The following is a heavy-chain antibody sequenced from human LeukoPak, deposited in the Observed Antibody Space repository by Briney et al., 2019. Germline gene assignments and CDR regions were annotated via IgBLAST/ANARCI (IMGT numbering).Heavy chain of an antibody. CDR3: ARDLNDILTGYRLTYDAFDI. D-gene: IGHD3-9*01. CDR1: GYTFTSYG. V-gene: IGHV1-18*01. J-gene: IGHJ3*02. Sequence: ASVKVSCKASGYTFTSYGISWVRQAPGQGLEWMGWISAYNGNTNYAQKLQGRVTMTTDTSTSTAYMELRSLRSDDTAVYYCARDLNDILTGYRLTYDAFDIWGQGTMVTVSS. CDR2: ISAYNGNT.